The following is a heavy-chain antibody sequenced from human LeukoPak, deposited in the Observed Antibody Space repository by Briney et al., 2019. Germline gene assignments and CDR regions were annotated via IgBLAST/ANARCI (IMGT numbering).Heavy chain of an antibody. CDR2: ISYSGST. V-gene: IGHV4-38-2*02. Sequence: SETLSLTCTVSGYSISSGYYWGWIRQPPGKGLEWIGYISYSGSTNYNPSLKSRLTVSVDTSKNQFSLKLSSVTAADTAVYYCARDLSGVTGYTYGRGIDYWGQGTLVTVSS. CDR3: ARDLSGVTGYTYGRGIDY. D-gene: IGHD5-18*01. CDR1: GYSISSGYY. J-gene: IGHJ4*02.